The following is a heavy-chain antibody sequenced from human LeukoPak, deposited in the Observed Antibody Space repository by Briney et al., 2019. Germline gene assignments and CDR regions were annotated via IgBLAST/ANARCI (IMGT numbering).Heavy chain of an antibody. CDR3: ARVEATYYYDTAQST. CDR1: GYTFTAYY. CDR2: VNCNTGGT. V-gene: IGHV1-2*02. J-gene: IGHJ5*02. Sequence: ASVKVSCKSSGYTFTAYYIHWVRHAPGQGLEWMGWVNCNTGGTNYARRFQGRVTMTRDTSINTAYMEVNRLTSDDTGVYYCARVEATYYYDTAQSTWGQGTVVAVSS. D-gene: IGHD3-22*01.